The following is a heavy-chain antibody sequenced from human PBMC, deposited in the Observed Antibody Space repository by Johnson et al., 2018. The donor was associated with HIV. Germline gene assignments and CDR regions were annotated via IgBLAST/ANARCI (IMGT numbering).Heavy chain of an antibody. Sequence: VQLVESGGGLVQPGRSLRLSCAASGFTFTYYAMSWVRQAPGKGLEWVANIKQDGSEKYYVDSVKGRFTISRDNAKNSLYLQMNSLKTEDTAVYYCTTDLELAGLWFGELWDDAFDIWGQGTMVTVSS. CDR1: GFTFTYYA. J-gene: IGHJ3*02. CDR2: IKQDGSEK. D-gene: IGHD3-10*01. V-gene: IGHV3-7*03. CDR3: TTDLELAGLWFGELWDDAFDI.